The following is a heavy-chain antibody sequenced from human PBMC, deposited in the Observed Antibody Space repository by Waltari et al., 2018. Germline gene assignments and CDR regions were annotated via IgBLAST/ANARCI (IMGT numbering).Heavy chain of an antibody. CDR3: AKNVEMAYGGY. V-gene: IGHV3-23*03. D-gene: IGHD3-10*01. Sequence: VQPGGSLRLSCAASGFTFSSYAMSWVRQAPGKGLEWVSVIYSGGSTYYADSVKGRFTISRDNSKNTLYLQMNSLRAEDTAVYYCAKNVEMAYGGYWGQGTLVTVSS. CDR1: GFTFSSYA. CDR2: IYSGGST. J-gene: IGHJ4*02.